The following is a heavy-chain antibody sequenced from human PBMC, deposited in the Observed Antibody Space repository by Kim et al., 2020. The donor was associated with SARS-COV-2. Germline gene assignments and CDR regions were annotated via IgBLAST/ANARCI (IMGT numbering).Heavy chain of an antibody. J-gene: IGHJ6*02. CDR1: GFTFSSYG. Sequence: GGSLRLSCAASGFTFSSYGMHWVRQAPGKGLEWVAVISYDGSNKYYADSVKGRFTISRDNSKNTLYLQMNSLRAEDTAVYYCARERNGGFGEFLSPSYYYYGMDVWGQGTTVTVSS. D-gene: IGHD3-10*01. CDR3: ARERNGGFGEFLSPSYYYYGMDV. CDR2: ISYDGSNK. V-gene: IGHV3-33*05.